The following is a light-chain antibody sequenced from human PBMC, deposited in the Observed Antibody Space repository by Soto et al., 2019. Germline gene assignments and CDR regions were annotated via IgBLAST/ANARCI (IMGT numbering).Light chain of an antibody. V-gene: IGLV1-47*01. Sequence: QPVLTQPPSASGTPGQRVTISCSGSSSNIGSNYVYWYQQLPGTAPKLLICRNNQRPSGVPDRFSGSKSGTSASLAISGLRSEDEADYYCAAWDDSLSGVVFGGGTKLTVL. CDR1: SSNIGSNY. J-gene: IGLJ2*01. CDR3: AAWDDSLSGVV. CDR2: RNN.